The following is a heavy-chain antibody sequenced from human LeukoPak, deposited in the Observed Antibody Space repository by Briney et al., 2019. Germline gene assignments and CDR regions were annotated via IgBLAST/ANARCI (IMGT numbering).Heavy chain of an antibody. J-gene: IGHJ4*02. Sequence: SETLSLTCTVSGGSISSYFWSWIRQPPGKGLEWIGYIYYSGSTNYNPSLKSRVTISVDTSKNQFSLKLSSVTAADTAVYYCARVDPDSSSTLEVFDYWGQGTLVTVSS. V-gene: IGHV4-59*01. D-gene: IGHD6-6*01. CDR3: ARVDPDSSSTLEVFDY. CDR2: IYYSGST. CDR1: GGSISSYF.